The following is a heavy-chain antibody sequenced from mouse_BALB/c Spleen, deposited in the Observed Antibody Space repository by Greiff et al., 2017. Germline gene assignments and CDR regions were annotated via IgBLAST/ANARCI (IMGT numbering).Heavy chain of an antibody. CDR1: GFSLTDYG. D-gene: IGHD2-14*01. Sequence: QVQLKQSGPGLVAPSQSLSITCTVSGFSLTDYGVSWIRQPPGKGLEWLGVIWGGGSTYYNSALKSRLSISKDNSKSQVFLKMNSLQTDDTAMYYCAKQGDYRYDPYYFDYWGQGTTLTVSS. J-gene: IGHJ2*01. V-gene: IGHV2-6-5*01. CDR3: AKQGDYRYDPYYFDY. CDR2: IWGGGST.